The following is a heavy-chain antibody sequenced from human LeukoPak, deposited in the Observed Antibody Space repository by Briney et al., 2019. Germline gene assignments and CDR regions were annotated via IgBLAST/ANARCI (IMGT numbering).Heavy chain of an antibody. CDR3: AKGSYYDSSGSFYFDY. V-gene: IGHV3-23*01. CDR2: ISGSGDNT. D-gene: IGHD3-22*01. Sequence: GGSLRLSCAASGFTFSSYAMSWVRQAPGKGLEWVSGISGSGDNTYYADSVKGWFTISRDNSKNTLYVQVNNLGTEDTAAYYCAKGSYYDSSGSFYFDYWGQGTLVTVSS. CDR1: GFTFSSYA. J-gene: IGHJ4*02.